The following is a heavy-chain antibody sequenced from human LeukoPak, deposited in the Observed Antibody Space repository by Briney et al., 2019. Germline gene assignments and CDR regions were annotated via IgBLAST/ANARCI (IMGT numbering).Heavy chain of an antibody. Sequence: GGSLRLSCAASGFTFSSYSMNWVRQAPGEGLEWVSSISSSSSYIYYADSVKGRFTISRDNAKNPLYLQMNSLRAEDTAVYYCAGEGNSVTSTPYWGQGTLVTVSS. J-gene: IGHJ4*02. V-gene: IGHV3-21*01. D-gene: IGHD4-17*01. CDR3: AGEGNSVTSTPY. CDR1: GFTFSSYS. CDR2: ISSSSSYI.